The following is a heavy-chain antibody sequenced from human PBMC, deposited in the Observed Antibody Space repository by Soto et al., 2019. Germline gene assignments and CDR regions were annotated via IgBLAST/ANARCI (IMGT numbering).Heavy chain of an antibody. V-gene: IGHV1-2*02. J-gene: IGHJ3*02. CDR1: GYTFTGYY. D-gene: IGHD6-19*01. CDR3: AREQQWLVGGAFDI. Sequence: ASVKVSCKASGYTFTGYYMHWVRQAPGQGLEWMGWINPNSGGTNYAQKFQGRVTMTRDTSISTAYMELSRLRSDGTAVYYCAREQQWLVGGAFDIWGQGTMVTVSS. CDR2: INPNSGGT.